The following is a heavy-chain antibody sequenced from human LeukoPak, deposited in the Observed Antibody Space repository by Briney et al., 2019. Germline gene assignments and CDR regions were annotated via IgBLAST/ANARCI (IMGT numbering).Heavy chain of an antibody. Sequence: PSETLSLTCTVSGGSISSSYRSWIRQPPGKGLEWSGYIYYSGSTNYNPSLKSRVAITVDTSKTQFSLKMSCVTAADTAVYYCARSIAVAGIVSDYYYYAMDVWGQGTTVTVSS. CDR1: GGSISSSY. J-gene: IGHJ6*02. V-gene: IGHV4-59*08. D-gene: IGHD6-19*01. CDR3: ARSIAVAGIVSDYYYYAMDV. CDR2: IYYSGST.